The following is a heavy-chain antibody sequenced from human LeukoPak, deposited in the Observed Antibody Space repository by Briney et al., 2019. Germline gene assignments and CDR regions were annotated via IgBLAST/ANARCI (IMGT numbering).Heavy chain of an antibody. J-gene: IGHJ5*02. CDR3: AQRGWFGELLVFDP. D-gene: IGHD3-10*01. CDR1: GFSLSTSAVG. Sequence: SGPTLVNPTQTLTLTCTFSGFSLSTSAVGVGWIRQPPEKSLEWLALIYWDDDKRYSPSLKSRLTITKGTSKNQPVPTSTNTDPVDTATHYCAQRGWFGELLVFDPWGQGTLVTVSS. CDR2: IYWDDDK. V-gene: IGHV2-5*02.